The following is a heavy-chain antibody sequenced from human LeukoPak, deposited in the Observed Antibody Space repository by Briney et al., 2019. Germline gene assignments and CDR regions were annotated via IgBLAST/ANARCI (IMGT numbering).Heavy chain of an antibody. J-gene: IGHJ4*02. CDR1: GYTFTSYG. CDR3: ARESSGSSRPFDY. Sequence: ASVKVSCKASGYTFTSYGISWVRQAPGQGLEWMGWMNPNNGNTGYAQNFHGRVTMTRDTSKSTAYMELSSLRSEDTAVYYCARESSGSSRPFDYWGQGTLVTVSS. V-gene: IGHV1-8*02. CDR2: MNPNNGNT. D-gene: IGHD6-19*01.